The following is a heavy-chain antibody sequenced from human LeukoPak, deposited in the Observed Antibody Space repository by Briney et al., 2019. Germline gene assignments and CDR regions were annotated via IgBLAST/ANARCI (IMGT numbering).Heavy chain of an antibody. CDR2: IIPIFGTA. CDR3: ASSHVEYDSSGYYLDY. J-gene: IGHJ4*02. D-gene: IGHD3-22*01. Sequence: GSSVKVSCKASGGTFSSYAISWVRQAPGQGLELMGGIIPIFGTANYAQKFQGRVTITTDESTSTAYMELSSLRSEDTAVYYCASSHVEYDSSGYYLDYWGQGTLVTVSS. CDR1: GGTFSSYA. V-gene: IGHV1-69*05.